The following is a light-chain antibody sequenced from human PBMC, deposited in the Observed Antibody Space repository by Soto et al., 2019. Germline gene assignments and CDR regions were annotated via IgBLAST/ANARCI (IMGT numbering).Light chain of an antibody. CDR1: ALPKQY. Sequence: SYELTQPPSVSVSPGQTARITCSGDALPKQYSYWYQQKPGQAPVLVRYKDSERPSGIPERFSGSSSGTTVTLTISGAQAEDEADYYCQSADSSDTYPIFGGGTKLTVL. V-gene: IGLV3-25*03. J-gene: IGLJ2*01. CDR3: QSADSSDTYPI. CDR2: KDS.